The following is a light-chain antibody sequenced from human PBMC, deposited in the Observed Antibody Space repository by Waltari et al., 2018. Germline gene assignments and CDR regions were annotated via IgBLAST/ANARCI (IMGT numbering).Light chain of an antibody. CDR3: QQDLNFPLT. V-gene: IGKV1D-8*01. CDR2: AAS. J-gene: IGKJ1*01. Sequence: VIWMTQPPSLLSASTGASVTIRCRMRQGISNYLAWYQQKPGKAPELLIYAASNLQSGVPARFSGSGSGTDFTLNISCLESEDFATYYCQQDLNFPLTFGQGTKVEIK. CDR1: QGISNY.